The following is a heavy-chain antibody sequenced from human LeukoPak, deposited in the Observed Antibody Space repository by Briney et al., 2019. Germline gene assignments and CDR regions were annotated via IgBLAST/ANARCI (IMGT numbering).Heavy chain of an antibody. CDR2: ISYDGSNK. CDR1: GFTFSSYG. J-gene: IGHJ4*02. Sequence: GGSLRLSCAASGFTFSSYGMHWVRQAPGKGLEWVAVISYDGSNKYYADSVKGRFAISRDNSKNTLYLQMNSLRAEDTAVYYCAKDGVYWGQGTLVTVSS. CDR3: AKDGVY. D-gene: IGHD3-16*01. V-gene: IGHV3-30*18.